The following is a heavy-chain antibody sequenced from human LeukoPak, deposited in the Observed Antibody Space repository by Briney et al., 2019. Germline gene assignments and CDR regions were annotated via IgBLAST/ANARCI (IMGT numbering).Heavy chain of an antibody. V-gene: IGHV3-23*01. CDR1: GFTFSSSA. D-gene: IGHD3-22*01. J-gene: IGHJ3*02. CDR3: ARPLSSGRNNAFDI. CDR2: ISNNGGYT. Sequence: GGSLRLSCAASGFTFSSSAMSWVRQAPGKGLEWVSAISNNGGYTYYADSVQGRFTISRDNAKNSLYLQMNSLRAEDTAVYYCARPLSSGRNNAFDIWGQGTMVTVSS.